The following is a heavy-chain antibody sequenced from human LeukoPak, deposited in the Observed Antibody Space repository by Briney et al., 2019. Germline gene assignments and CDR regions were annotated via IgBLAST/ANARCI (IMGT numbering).Heavy chain of an antibody. CDR3: ASLYSSAF. D-gene: IGHD6-19*01. CDR2: INPNSGGT. J-gene: IGHJ4*02. CDR1: GYTFTGYF. Sequence: ASVKVSCRASGYTFTGYFLHWVRQAPGRGLEWMGWINPNSGGTKYTQKFQGRVTMTRDTSISTVYVELSRLTSDDTAVYYCASLYSSAFWGQGTLVTVSS. V-gene: IGHV1-2*02.